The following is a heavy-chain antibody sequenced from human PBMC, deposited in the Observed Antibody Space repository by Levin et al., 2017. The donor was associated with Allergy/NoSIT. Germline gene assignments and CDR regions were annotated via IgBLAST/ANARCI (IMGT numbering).Heavy chain of an antibody. Sequence: LSLTCAASGFTFSSYAMSWVRQAPGKGLQWVSAIGGSGGNTYYADSVKGRFTISRDNSKNTLYLQMNSLRAEDTAVYYCAKGSRHDILTGYYIGVDYWGQGTLVTVSS. CDR1: GFTFSSYA. D-gene: IGHD3-9*01. CDR3: AKGSRHDILTGYYIGVDY. J-gene: IGHJ4*02. CDR2: IGGSGGNT. V-gene: IGHV3-23*01.